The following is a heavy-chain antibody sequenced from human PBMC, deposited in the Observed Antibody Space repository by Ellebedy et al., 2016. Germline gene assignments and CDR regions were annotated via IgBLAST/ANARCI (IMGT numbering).Heavy chain of an antibody. J-gene: IGHJ2*01. CDR2: ISYDGSNK. D-gene: IGHD5-18*01. Sequence: GESLKISCAASGFTFSSYGMHWVRQAPGKGLEWVAVISYDGSNKYYADSVKGRFTISRDNSKNTLYLQMNSLRAEDTAVYYCARGYMGYFDLWGRGTLVTVSS. CDR1: GFTFSSYG. CDR3: ARGYMGYFDL. V-gene: IGHV3-30*03.